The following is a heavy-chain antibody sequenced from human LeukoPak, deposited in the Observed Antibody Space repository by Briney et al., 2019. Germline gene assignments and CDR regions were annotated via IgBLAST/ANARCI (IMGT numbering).Heavy chain of an antibody. CDR3: ARGRDYAFDY. CDR2: ISIVSVM. Sequence: RSRRSLRLSCAASGFTFSTYGMHWVRQAPGKGLEWISYISIVSVMYYADSVKGRFTISRDNAENSLFLQMNSLRDEDTAVYYCARGRDYAFDYWGQGTLVTVSS. V-gene: IGHV3-48*02. D-gene: IGHD4/OR15-4a*01. J-gene: IGHJ4*02. CDR1: GFTFSTYG.